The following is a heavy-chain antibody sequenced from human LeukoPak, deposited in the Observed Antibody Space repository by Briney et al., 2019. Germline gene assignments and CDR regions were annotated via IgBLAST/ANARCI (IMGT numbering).Heavy chain of an antibody. V-gene: IGHV4-39*07. CDR3: ARGTWDYMDV. Sequence: SETLSLTCTDSGGSISSSSYYWGWIRQPPGKGLEWIGSIYYSGSTYYNPSLKSRVTISVDTSKNQFSLKLSSVTAADTAVYYCARGTWDYMDVWGKGTTVTVSS. J-gene: IGHJ6*03. D-gene: IGHD1-26*01. CDR2: IYYSGST. CDR1: GGSISSSSYY.